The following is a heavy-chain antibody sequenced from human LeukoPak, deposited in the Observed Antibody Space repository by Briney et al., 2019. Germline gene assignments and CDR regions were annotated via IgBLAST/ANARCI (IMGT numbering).Heavy chain of an antibody. CDR3: ARWSGYDGIDAFDI. CDR2: ISSSSSHI. V-gene: IGHV3-21*01. D-gene: IGHD5-12*01. J-gene: IGHJ3*02. Sequence: PGGSLRLSCAASGFTFSSYSMNWVRQAPGKGLEWVSSISSSSSHIYYADSVKGRFTISRDNAKNSLYLQMNSLRAEDTAVYYCARWSGYDGIDAFDIWGQGTMVTVSS. CDR1: GFTFSSYS.